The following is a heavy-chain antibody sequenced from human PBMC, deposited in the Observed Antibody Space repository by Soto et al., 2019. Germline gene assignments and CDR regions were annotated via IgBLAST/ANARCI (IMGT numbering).Heavy chain of an antibody. D-gene: IGHD1-1*01. Sequence: GGSLRLSCAASEFTFSNYAVSWVRQAPGKGLEWVSVIYSGGSTFYADSVKGRFTIFRDNSKNTLYLQMNSQRAEDTAVYYCARDQLGTAGWGQGILVTVSS. CDR1: EFTFSNYA. V-gene: IGHV3-53*01. J-gene: IGHJ4*02. CDR3: ARDQLGTAG. CDR2: IYSGGST.